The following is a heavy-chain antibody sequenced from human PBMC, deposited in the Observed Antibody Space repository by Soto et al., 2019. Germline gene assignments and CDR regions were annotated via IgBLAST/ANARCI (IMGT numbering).Heavy chain of an antibody. D-gene: IGHD5-12*01. CDR1: GGSISSGDYY. V-gene: IGHV4-30-4*01. J-gene: IGHJ6*02. Sequence: SETLSLTCTVSGGSISSGDYYWSWIRQPPGKGLEWIGYIYYSGSTYYNPSLKSRVTISVDTSKNQFSLKLSSVTAADTDVYYCASHSLRLGLDVWGQGTTVTVSS. CDR3: ASHSLRLGLDV. CDR2: IYYSGST.